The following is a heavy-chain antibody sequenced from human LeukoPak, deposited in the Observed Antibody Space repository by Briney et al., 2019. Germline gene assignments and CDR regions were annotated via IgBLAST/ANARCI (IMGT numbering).Heavy chain of an antibody. CDR3: ERDQGGIAAAGTRYYYGMDV. J-gene: IGHJ6*01. Sequence: SVKVSCKASGGTFSSYAISWVRQAPGQGLEWMGRIIPIFGIATYAQKFQGRVTITADKSTSTAYMELSSLRSEDTAVYYCERDQGGIAAAGTRYYYGMDVWGQGTTVTVSS. V-gene: IGHV1-69*04. CDR1: GGTFSSYA. CDR2: IIPIFGIA. D-gene: IGHD6-13*01.